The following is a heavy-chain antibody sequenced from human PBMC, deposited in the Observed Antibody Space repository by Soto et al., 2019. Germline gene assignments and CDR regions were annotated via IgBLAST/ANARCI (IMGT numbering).Heavy chain of an antibody. CDR3: AKETDYVGPPTFDY. D-gene: IGHD4-17*01. J-gene: IGHJ4*02. CDR1: GFTFSSYG. CDR2: ISYDGSNK. V-gene: IGHV3-30*18. Sequence: GGSLRLSCAASGFTFSSYGMHWVRQAPGKGLEWVAVISYDGSNKYYADSVKGRFTISRDNSKNTLYLQMNSLRAEDTAVYYCAKETDYVGPPTFDYWGQGTLVTVSS.